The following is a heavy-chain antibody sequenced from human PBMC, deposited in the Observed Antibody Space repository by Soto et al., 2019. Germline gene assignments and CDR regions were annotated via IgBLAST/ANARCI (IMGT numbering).Heavy chain of an antibody. D-gene: IGHD3-10*02. CDR2: IHYTGSI. CDR3: ARHSHMLSNWFDP. CDR1: GASISSTSYY. J-gene: IGHJ5*02. Sequence: SETLSLTCSVSGASISSTSYYWGWIRQPPGKGLQWIGSIHYTGSIDYSPSLKGRVSMSVDTSKNELSLRLNSVTAADTAVYYCARHSHMLSNWFDPWGQGALVTVSS. V-gene: IGHV4-39*01.